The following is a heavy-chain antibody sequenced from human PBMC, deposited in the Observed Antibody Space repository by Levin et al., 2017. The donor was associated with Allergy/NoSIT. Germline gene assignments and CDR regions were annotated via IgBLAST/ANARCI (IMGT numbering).Heavy chain of an antibody. J-gene: IGHJ4*02. Sequence: PGGSLRLSCAASGFTVSSNYMSWVRQAPGKGLEWVSVIYSGGSTYYADSVKGRFTISRDNSKNTLYLQMNSLRAEDTAVYYCARGYRPYHDYDYVWGSGGEYYFDYWGQGTLVTVSS. CDR2: IYSGGST. D-gene: IGHD3-16*01. CDR3: ARGYRPYHDYDYVWGSGGEYYFDY. CDR1: GFTVSSNY. V-gene: IGHV3-53*01.